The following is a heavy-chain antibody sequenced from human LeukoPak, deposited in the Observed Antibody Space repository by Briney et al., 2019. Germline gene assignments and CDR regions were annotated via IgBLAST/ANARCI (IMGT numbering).Heavy chain of an antibody. V-gene: IGHV4-31*03. Sequence: SETLSLTCTVSGGSISSGGYYWSWFRQHPGKGLEWIGYIYYSGSTYYNPSLKSRVTISVDTSKNQFSLKLSSVTAADTAVYYCARDQGGGATKYYYYGMDVWGQGTTVTVSS. D-gene: IGHD1-26*01. CDR3: ARDQGGGATKYYYYGMDV. CDR2: IYYSGST. J-gene: IGHJ6*02. CDR1: GGSISSGGYY.